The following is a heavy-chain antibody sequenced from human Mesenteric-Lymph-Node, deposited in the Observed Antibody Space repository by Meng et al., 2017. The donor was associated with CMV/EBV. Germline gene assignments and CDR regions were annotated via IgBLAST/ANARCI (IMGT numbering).Heavy chain of an antibody. CDR2: ISSSSSFI. J-gene: IGHJ3*02. CDR1: GFTFNSYD. D-gene: IGHD1-26*01. Sequence: GESLKISCAASGFTFNSYDMNWVRQAPGKGLEWVSSISSSSSFIYYADSVKGRFTISRDNAKNSLYLQMNSLRAEDTAVYYCARDIVGAYGDAFDIWGQGTMVTVSS. CDR3: ARDIVGAYGDAFDI. V-gene: IGHV3-21*01.